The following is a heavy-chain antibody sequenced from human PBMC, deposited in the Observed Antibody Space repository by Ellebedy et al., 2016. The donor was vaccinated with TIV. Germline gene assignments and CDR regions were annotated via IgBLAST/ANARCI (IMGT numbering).Heavy chain of an antibody. J-gene: IGHJ4*02. CDR3: MRHGMFSYDSPDY. Sequence: GESLKISCTGSGSSFTTYWIAWVRQMPGKGTEWMGLIYPGDPATKYSPSFQGQVTISAEKSITTAYLQCSSLKASDSAMYYCMRHGMFSYDSPDYWGQGTLVTVSS. D-gene: IGHD5-18*01. CDR2: IYPGDPAT. CDR1: GSSFTTYW. V-gene: IGHV5-51*01.